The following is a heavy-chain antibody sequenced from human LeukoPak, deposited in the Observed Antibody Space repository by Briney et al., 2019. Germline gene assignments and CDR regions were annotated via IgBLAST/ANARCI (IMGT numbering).Heavy chain of an antibody. CDR1: QFRFPFSHYG. CDR2: IWSDGTNQ. J-gene: IGHJ4*02. CDR3: AKDAQRGFDYSNSLEY. Sequence: PGKSLTLSCVASQFRFPFSHYGMHWVRQAPGRGLEWVAVIWSDGTNQYYADSVKGRFTISRDNSKNTVYLQMNSLRPEDTAVYFCAKDAQRGFDYSNSLEYWGQGTLVTVSS. D-gene: IGHD4-11*01. V-gene: IGHV3-33*06.